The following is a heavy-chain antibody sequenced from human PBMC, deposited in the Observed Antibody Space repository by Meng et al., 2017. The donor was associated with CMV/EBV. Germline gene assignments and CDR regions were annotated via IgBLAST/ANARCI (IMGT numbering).Heavy chain of an antibody. D-gene: IGHD1-26*01. CDR3: ARNVGGDF. V-gene: IGHV1-2*02. Sequence: ASVKVSCKASGYTSTGYYMHWVRQAPGQGLEWMGWINPNSGGTNYAQKFQGRVTMTRNTSISTAYMELSSLRSEDTAVYYCARNVGGDFWGQGTLVTVSS. CDR1: GYTSTGYY. J-gene: IGHJ4*02. CDR2: INPNSGGT.